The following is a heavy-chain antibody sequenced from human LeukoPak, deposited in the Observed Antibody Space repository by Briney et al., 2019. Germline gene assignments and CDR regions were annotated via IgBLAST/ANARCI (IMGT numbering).Heavy chain of an antibody. Sequence: GGSLRLSCATSGFTFNIYWMQWVRQVPGKGLVWVSRIDSNGGGATYADSVKGRFATSRDNGNNTMYLQMNSLRAEDTAIYYCARAKYSSRWSLDYWGQGALVTVSS. CDR2: IDSNGGGA. D-gene: IGHD6-13*01. J-gene: IGHJ4*02. V-gene: IGHV3-74*03. CDR1: GFTFNIYW. CDR3: ARAKYSSRWSLDY.